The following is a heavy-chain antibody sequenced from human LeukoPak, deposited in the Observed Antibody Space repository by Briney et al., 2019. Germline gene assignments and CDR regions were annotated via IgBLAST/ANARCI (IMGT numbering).Heavy chain of an antibody. CDR3: ARLDIVVVPAAMYYFDY. J-gene: IGHJ4*02. D-gene: IGHD2-2*01. CDR2: IYYSGST. V-gene: IGHV4-59*08. CDR1: GGSISSYY. Sequence: PSETLSLTCTVSGGSISSYYWSWIRQPPGKGLEWFGYIYYSGSTNYNPSLKSRVTISVDTSKNQFSLKLSSVTAADTAVYYCARLDIVVVPAAMYYFDYWGQGTLVTVSS.